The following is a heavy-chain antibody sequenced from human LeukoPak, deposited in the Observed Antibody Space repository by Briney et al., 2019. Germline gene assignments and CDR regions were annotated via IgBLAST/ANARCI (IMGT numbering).Heavy chain of an antibody. D-gene: IGHD3-10*01. CDR2: ISYDGSNK. CDR3: ARGRGMMGYYGMDV. J-gene: IGHJ6*02. CDR1: GFTFSSYA. V-gene: IGHV3-30-3*01. Sequence: GGSLRLSCAASGFTFSSYAMHWVRQAPGKGLEWVAVISYDGSNKYYADSVKGRFTISRDNSKNALYLQMNSLRAEDTAVYYCARGRGMMGYYGMDVWGQGTTVTVSS.